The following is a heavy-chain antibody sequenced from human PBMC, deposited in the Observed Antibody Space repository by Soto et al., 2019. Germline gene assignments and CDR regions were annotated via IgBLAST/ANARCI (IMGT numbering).Heavy chain of an antibody. CDR2: IYHSETT. J-gene: IGHJ4*02. D-gene: IGHD4-17*01. Sequence: SETLSLTCTVSGSSVSGGIYYWTWIRQPPGKGLEWIGYIYHSETTNYNASLRSRVTISVDTSKNQFSLRLTSVTAADTAVYYCARYRDYGDYGYFDSWGQGTLVTVSS. CDR3: ARYRDYGDYGYFDS. V-gene: IGHV4-61*01. CDR1: GSSVSGGIYY.